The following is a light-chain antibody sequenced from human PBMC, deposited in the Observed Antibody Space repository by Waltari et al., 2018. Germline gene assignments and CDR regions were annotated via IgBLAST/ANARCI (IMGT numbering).Light chain of an antibody. V-gene: IGLV1-40*01. CDR3: QSYDTSLSVV. J-gene: IGLJ3*02. CDR2: GST. Sequence: HSVLTPPPSVSGAPGQRVTISCTGSGPHIGAGYDVPWYQQLPRAAPKLLIYGSTTRPLGVPDRFFGSTSGTSASLTITGLQAEDEADYYCQSYDTSLSVVFGGGTKLTVL. CDR1: GPHIGAGYD.